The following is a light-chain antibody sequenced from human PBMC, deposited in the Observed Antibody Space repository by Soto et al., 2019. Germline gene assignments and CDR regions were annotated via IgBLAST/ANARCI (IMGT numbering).Light chain of an antibody. CDR3: QPYGTNSQV. J-gene: IGLJ3*02. CDR1: SGSIASNY. CDR2: ENN. Sequence: FMLTQPHSVSESPGKTVTISCTGSSGSIASNYVQWYQQRPGSAPTTVISENNQRPSGVPGRFSASIDSSSNSASLTISGLRTEDEADYYCQPYGTNSQVFGGGTQLTVL. V-gene: IGLV6-57*02.